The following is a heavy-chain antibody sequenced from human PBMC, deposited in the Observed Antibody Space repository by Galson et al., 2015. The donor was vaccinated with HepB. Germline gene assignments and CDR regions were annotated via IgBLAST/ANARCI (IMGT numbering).Heavy chain of an antibody. J-gene: IGHJ4*02. CDR3: AKIASPRDY. CDR2: INSDGSSI. Sequence: SLRLSCAASGFTFSSYWMHWVRQTPGKGLVWVSRINSDGSSITYADSVKGRFSISRDNAKNTLYLQMNSLRAEDTAVYYCAKIASPRDYWGQGTLVTVSS. D-gene: IGHD2/OR15-2a*01. CDR1: GFTFSSYW. V-gene: IGHV3-74*01.